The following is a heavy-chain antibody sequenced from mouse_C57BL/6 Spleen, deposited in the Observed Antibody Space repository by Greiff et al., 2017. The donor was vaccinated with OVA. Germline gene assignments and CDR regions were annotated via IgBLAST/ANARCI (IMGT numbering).Heavy chain of an antibody. CDR3: AEGGFDGYYPRFAY. Sequence: QVQLQQSGPGLVQPSQSLSITCTVSGFSLTSYGVHWVRQSPGKGLEWLGVIWRGGSTDYNAAFMYRLSITQANYKCQVSLKMNSLQADDTAIYYGAEGGFDGYYPRFAYWGQGTLVTVSA. J-gene: IGHJ3*01. D-gene: IGHD2-3*01. CDR2: IWRGGST. CDR1: GFSLTSYG. V-gene: IGHV2-5*01.